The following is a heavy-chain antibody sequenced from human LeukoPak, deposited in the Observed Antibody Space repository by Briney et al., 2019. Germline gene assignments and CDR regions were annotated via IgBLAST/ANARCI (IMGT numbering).Heavy chain of an antibody. V-gene: IGHV4-59*01. J-gene: IGHJ4*02. CDR1: GGSISSYY. D-gene: IGHD6-19*01. Sequence: PSETLSLTCTVSGGSISSYYWSWIRQPPGKGLEWIGYIYYSGSTNYNPSLKSRVTISVDTSKNQFSLKLSSVTAADTAVYYCAREAVAGTPFDYWGQGTLVTVSS. CDR2: IYYSGST. CDR3: AREAVAGTPFDY.